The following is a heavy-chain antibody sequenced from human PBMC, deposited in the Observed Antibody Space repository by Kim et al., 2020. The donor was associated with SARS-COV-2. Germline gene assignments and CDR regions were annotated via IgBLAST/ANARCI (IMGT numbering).Heavy chain of an antibody. Sequence: YAQGLTGRFVFSLDTPVTTAYLQISSLKAEDTAVYYCARGAFYLFTPLDYWGQGTLVTVSS. CDR3: ARGAFYLFTPLDY. V-gene: IGHV7-4-1*02. D-gene: IGHD2-15*01. J-gene: IGHJ4*02.